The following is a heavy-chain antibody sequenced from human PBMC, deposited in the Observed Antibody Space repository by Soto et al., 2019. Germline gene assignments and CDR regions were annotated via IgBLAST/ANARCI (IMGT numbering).Heavy chain of an antibody. V-gene: IGHV4-59*11. CDR1: GGSISNHS. J-gene: IGHJ4*02. Sequence: QVQLQESGPGLVKPSETLSLTCTVSGGSISNHSWSWIRQPPGKRLEWIGYIYYNGNTNYNPSLKSRVTLSVDTSRNQISLKLTTVTAADTAVYYCTRANWYSEYWGQGTLVTVSS. CDR3: TRANWYSEY. CDR2: IYYNGNT. D-gene: IGHD7-27*01.